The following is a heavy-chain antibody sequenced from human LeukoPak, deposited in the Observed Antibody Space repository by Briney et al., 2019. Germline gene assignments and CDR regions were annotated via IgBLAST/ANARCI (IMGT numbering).Heavy chain of an antibody. V-gene: IGHV3-53*01. CDR3: ARDLGGYFDY. CDR1: GFTVSSHY. J-gene: IGHJ4*02. D-gene: IGHD3-16*01. CDR2: IYSGGTT. Sequence: PGGSLRPSCAASGFTVSSHYMSWVRQAPGMGLEWVSVIYSGGTTYYADSVKGRFTISRDNSKNTLYLQMNSLRAEDTAEYSCARDLGGYFDYWGPGILVTVSS.